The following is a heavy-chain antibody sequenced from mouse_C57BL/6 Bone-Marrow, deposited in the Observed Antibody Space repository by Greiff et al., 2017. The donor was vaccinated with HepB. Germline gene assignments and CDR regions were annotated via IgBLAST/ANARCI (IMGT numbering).Heavy chain of an antibody. CDR2: IDPSDSYT. D-gene: IGHD2-3*01. CDR1: GYTFTSYW. CDR3: AKDKDGYYSLDY. Sequence: QVQLKQPGAELVMPGASVKLSCKASGYTFTSYWMNWVKQRPGQGLEWIGEIDPSDSYTNYNQKFKGKSTLTVDKSSSQAYMQLSSLTSEDSAVYYSAKDKDGYYSLDYWSQGTTLTVSS. V-gene: IGHV1-69*01. J-gene: IGHJ2*01.